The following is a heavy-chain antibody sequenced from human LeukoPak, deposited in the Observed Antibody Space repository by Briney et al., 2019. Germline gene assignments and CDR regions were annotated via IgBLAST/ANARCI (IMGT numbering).Heavy chain of an antibody. D-gene: IGHD2-15*01. CDR3: ARDREIYCSGGSCSSDYYYYMDV. V-gene: IGHV4-59*01. J-gene: IGHJ6*03. CDR1: GGSISSYY. Sequence: ASETLSLTCTVSGGSISSYYWSWLRQPPGKGLEWIGYIYYSGSTNYNPSLKSRVTISVDTSKNQFSLKLSSVTAADTAVYYCARDREIYCSGGSCSSDYYYYMDVWGKGTTVTISS. CDR2: IYYSGST.